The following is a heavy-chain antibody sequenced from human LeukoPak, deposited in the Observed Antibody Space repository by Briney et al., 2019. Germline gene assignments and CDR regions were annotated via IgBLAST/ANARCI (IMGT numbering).Heavy chain of an antibody. Sequence: ASVKVSCKASGYTFTSYGISWVRQAPGQGLEWMGWISAYNGNTNYAQKLQGRVTMTTDTSTSTAYMELRSLRSDDTAVYYCARGARYSSGWYVGNYYLDYWGQGTLVTVSS. J-gene: IGHJ4*02. CDR2: ISAYNGNT. D-gene: IGHD6-19*01. V-gene: IGHV1-18*01. CDR3: ARGARYSSGWYVGNYYLDY. CDR1: GYTFTSYG.